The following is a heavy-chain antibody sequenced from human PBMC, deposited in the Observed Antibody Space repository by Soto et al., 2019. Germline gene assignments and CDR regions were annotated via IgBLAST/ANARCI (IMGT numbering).Heavy chain of an antibody. D-gene: IGHD4-17*01. Sequence: QVQLMESGGGVVQSGRSLRLSCAVSGFTFSSFVMHWVRQAPGKGLEWVAMISYDGSNKNYADSVKGRFTISRDNSKNTLYLQMNSLRGEDTAKYFCARDVMTSVTEDYWGQGTLVTVSS. J-gene: IGHJ4*02. CDR3: ARDVMTSVTEDY. CDR2: ISYDGSNK. CDR1: GFTFSSFV. V-gene: IGHV3-30-3*01.